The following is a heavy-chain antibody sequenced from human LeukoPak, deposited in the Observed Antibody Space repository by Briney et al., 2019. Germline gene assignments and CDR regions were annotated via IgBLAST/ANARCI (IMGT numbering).Heavy chain of an antibody. CDR2: ISAYNGNT. D-gene: IGHD3-10*01. V-gene: IGHV1-18*01. CDR1: GYAFTSYG. J-gene: IGHJ6*02. CDR3: AREGMVRGVIPIMYGMDV. Sequence: ASVKVSCKASGYAFTSYGISRVRQAPGQGLEWMGWISAYNGNTNYAQKLQGRVTMTTDTSTSTAYMELRSLGSDDTAVYYCAREGMVRGVIPIMYGMDVWGQGTTVTVSS.